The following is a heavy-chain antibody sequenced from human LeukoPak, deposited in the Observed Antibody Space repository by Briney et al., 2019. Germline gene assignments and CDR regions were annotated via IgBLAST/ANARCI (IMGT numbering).Heavy chain of an antibody. D-gene: IGHD3-16*01. CDR3: ARDLTGFGVSDYFDY. V-gene: IGHV1-69*05. CDR2: IIPIFGTA. J-gene: IGHJ4*02. Sequence: SVQLSCKASGGTFSSYAISWVRQAPGQGLEWMGGIIPIFGTANYAQKFQGRVTITTDESTSTAYMELSSLRSEDTAVYYCARDLTGFGVSDYFDYWGQGTLVTVSS. CDR1: GGTFSSYA.